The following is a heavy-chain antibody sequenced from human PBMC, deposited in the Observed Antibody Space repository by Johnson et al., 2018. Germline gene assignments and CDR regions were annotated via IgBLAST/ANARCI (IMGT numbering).Heavy chain of an antibody. J-gene: IGHJ3*02. CDR1: GFTFSRFG. V-gene: IGHV3-33*01. CDR2: IWYDGRRK. Sequence: QVQLVQSGGGVVQAGRSRRLSCAASGFTFSRFGMHWVRQAPGKGLEWVAVIWYDGRRKYYVDSVRGRFTFSRDNSKNTVNLQMNSLRAEDTGVYYCTRDSAGAFDIWGQGTMVTVSS. D-gene: IGHD6-13*01. CDR3: TRDSAGAFDI.